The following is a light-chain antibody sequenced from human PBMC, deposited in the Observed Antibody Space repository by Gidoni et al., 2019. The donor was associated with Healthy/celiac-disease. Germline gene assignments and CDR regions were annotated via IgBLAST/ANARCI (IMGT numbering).Light chain of an antibody. CDR1: QSISSW. CDR2: KAS. V-gene: IGKV1-5*03. CDR3: QQYYSYSWT. J-gene: IGKJ1*01. Sequence: DIQMTQSPSTLSASVGDRVTITCRASQSISSWLACYQQKPGKAPKLLIYKASSLESGVPSRFSGGGSGREYSLPISSLQPDDFATDYCQQYYSYSWTFGRGTKVEIK.